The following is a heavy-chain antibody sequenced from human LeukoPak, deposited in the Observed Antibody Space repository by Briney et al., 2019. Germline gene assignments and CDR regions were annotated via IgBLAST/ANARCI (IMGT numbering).Heavy chain of an antibody. CDR3: ARETGRGRFDY. V-gene: IGHV4-59*01. CDR2: IYYSGST. J-gene: IGHJ4*02. CDR1: GGPISSYY. Sequence: PSETLSLTCTVSGGPISSYYWSWIRQPPGKGLEWIGYIYYSGSTNYNPSLKSRVTISVDTSKNQFSLKLSSVTAADTAVYYCARETGRGRFDYWGQGTLVTVSS. D-gene: IGHD1-1*01.